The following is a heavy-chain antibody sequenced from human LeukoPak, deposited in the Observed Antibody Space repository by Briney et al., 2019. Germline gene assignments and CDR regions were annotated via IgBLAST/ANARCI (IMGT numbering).Heavy chain of an antibody. D-gene: IGHD4-17*01. CDR1: GFTFSSYS. V-gene: IGHV3-48*01. J-gene: IGHJ6*03. CDR3: ARDRLGFTVTTRYGRGHYYYYMDV. Sequence: PGGSLRLSCAASGFTFSSYSMNWVRQAPGKGLEWVSYISSSSSTIYYADSVKGRFTISRDNAKNSLYLQMNSLRAEDTAVYYCARDRLGFTVTTRYGRGHYYYYMDVWGKGTTVTVSS. CDR2: ISSSSSTI.